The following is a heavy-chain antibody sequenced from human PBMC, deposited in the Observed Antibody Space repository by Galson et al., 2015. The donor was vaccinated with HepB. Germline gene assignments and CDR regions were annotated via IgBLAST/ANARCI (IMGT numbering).Heavy chain of an antibody. V-gene: IGHV3-30*18. CDR1: GFTFSTYA. D-gene: IGHD3-10*01. J-gene: IGHJ4*02. CDR2: ISHDGSSK. CDR3: AKEDVYYSSGSYYNATYYFDH. Sequence: SLRLSCAASGFTFSTYAMHWVRQAPGKGLEWVAVISHDGSSKYYADSVKGRFTISRDNSKNTLYLQMNSLRAEDTAVYLCAKEDVYYSSGSYYNATYYFDHWGQATLVTVSS.